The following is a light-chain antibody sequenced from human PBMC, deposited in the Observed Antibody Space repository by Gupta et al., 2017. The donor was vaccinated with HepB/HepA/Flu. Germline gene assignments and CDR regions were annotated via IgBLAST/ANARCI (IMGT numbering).Light chain of an antibody. V-gene: IGLV2-14*01. CDR2: DVS. J-gene: IGLJ2*01. Sequence: QSALTQPASVSGSPGQSITISCTGTNSDVGGYKYVYWYQQHPGKAPKLLVYDVSTRPSGVSDRGSGSKSGNTDSMTISGLQAEDEANYECSSPTRFNTVLFGGGTKLTVL. CDR1: NSDVGGYKY. CDR3: SSPTRFNTVL.